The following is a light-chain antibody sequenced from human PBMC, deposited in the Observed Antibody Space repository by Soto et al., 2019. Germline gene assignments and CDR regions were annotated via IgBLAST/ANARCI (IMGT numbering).Light chain of an antibody. J-gene: IGKJ2*01. CDR3: LQDYNRPYT. V-gene: IGKV1-6*01. CDR1: QDIRND. CDR2: AAS. Sequence: AIQMTQSPSSLSASVGDRVTITCRASQDIRNDLGWYQQRPGKPPKVLIYAASNLQSGVPPRFSGSGSGTDFALTITSLQPEDFATYYCLQDYNRPYTFGQGTKL.